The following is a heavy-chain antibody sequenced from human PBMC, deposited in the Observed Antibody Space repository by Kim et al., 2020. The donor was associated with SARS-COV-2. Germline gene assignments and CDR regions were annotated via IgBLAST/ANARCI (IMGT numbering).Heavy chain of an antibody. V-gene: IGHV4-39*01. CDR2: IYYSGST. CDR1: GGSISSSSYY. J-gene: IGHJ5*02. D-gene: IGHD3-22*01. Sequence: SETLSLTCTVSGGSISSSSYYWGWIRQPPGKGLEWIGSIYYSGSTYYNPSLKSRVTISVDTSKNQFSLKLSSVTAADTAVYYCARPYYDSSGYYGMEGWFDPWGQGTLVTVSS. CDR3: ARPYYDSSGYYGMEGWFDP.